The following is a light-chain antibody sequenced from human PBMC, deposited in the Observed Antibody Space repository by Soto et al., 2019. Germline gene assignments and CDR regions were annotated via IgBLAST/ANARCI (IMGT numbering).Light chain of an antibody. J-gene: IGLJ3*02. CDR1: NSNIGTYT. Sequence: QSVLTQPPSASGTPGQRVIISCSGSNSNIGTYTVNWYQQLPGTAPKLLIYTDYQRPSGVPDRSSGSKSGTSASLAISGLQSEDEADYYCAAWDGSLRGRVFGGGTKLTVL. CDR2: TDY. CDR3: AAWDGSLRGRV. V-gene: IGLV1-44*01.